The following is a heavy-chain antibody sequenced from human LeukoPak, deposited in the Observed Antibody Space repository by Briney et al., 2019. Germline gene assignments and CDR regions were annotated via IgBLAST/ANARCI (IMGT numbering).Heavy chain of an antibody. D-gene: IGHD6-19*01. CDR3: ARGEYSSGWSFDY. V-gene: IGHV4-34*01. J-gene: IGHJ4*02. CDR1: GGSFSGYY. CDR2: INHSGST. Sequence: SETLSLTCAVYGGSFSGYYWSWIRQPPGKGLEWIGEINHSGSTNYNPSLKSRVTISVDTSKNQFSPKLSSVTAADTAVYYCARGEYSSGWSFDYWGQGTLVTVSS.